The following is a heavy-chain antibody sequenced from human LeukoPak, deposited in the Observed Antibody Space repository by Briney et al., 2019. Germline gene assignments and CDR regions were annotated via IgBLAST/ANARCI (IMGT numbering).Heavy chain of an antibody. V-gene: IGHV3-23*01. D-gene: IGHD2-15*01. CDR1: GFTFSSYS. CDR3: ARGATRATRHFDL. J-gene: IGHJ2*01. Sequence: GGSLRLSCVASGFTFSSYSLTWVRQTPEKGLAWVSIIGGPGAPTFYADSVEGRFTISRDNSKNAVYLQMNSLRAEDTALYFCARGATRATRHFDLWGRGTLVTVSS. CDR2: IGGPGAPT.